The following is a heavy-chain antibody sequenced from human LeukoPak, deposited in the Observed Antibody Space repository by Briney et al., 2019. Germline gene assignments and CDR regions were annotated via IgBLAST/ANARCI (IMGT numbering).Heavy chain of an antibody. CDR1: GFTFNSYS. J-gene: IGHJ3*02. CDR2: ISSSSSYI. D-gene: IGHD5-18*01. V-gene: IGHV3-21*01. Sequence: PGGSLRLSCAASGFTFNSYSMNWVRQAPGKGLEWVSFISSSSSYIYYADSVKGRFTISRDNAKNSLYLQMNSLRAEDTAVYYCARVSTSYRDLDTAMVDAFDIWGQGTMVTVSS. CDR3: ARVSTSYRDLDTAMVDAFDI.